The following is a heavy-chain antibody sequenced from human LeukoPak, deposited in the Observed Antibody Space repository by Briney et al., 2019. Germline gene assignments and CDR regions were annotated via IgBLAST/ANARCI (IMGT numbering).Heavy chain of an antibody. V-gene: IGHV4-39*01. J-gene: IGHJ6*03. Sequence: PSETLSLTCTVSGGSISSSSYYWGWIRQPPGKGLEWIGSIYYSGSTYYNPSLKSRVTISVDTSKNQFSLKLSSVTAADTAVYYCARMYCGGDCYSWGYYYYYYMDVWGKGTTVTVSS. D-gene: IGHD2-21*02. CDR3: ARMYCGGDCYSWGYYYYYYMDV. CDR2: IYYSGST. CDR1: GGSISSSSYY.